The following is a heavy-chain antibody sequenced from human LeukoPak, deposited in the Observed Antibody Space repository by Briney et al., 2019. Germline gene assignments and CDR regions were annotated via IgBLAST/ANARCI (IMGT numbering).Heavy chain of an antibody. V-gene: IGHV1-24*01. D-gene: IGHD3-3*01. CDR2: FDPEDGET. Sequence: ASVKVSCKVSGYTLTELSMHWVRQAPGKGLEWMGGFDPEDGETIYAQKFQGRVTMTEDTSTDTAYMELSSLRSEDTAVYYRATVTYYDFWSGYPPYYFDYWGQGTLVTVSS. J-gene: IGHJ4*02. CDR1: GYTLTELS. CDR3: ATVTYYDFWSGYPPYYFDY.